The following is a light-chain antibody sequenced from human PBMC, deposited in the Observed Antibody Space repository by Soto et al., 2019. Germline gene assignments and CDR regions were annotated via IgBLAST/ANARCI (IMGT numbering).Light chain of an antibody. Sequence: IVMTQSPATLSVSPGERATLSCRASQNIGRDLVWYQQKPGQAPRLVIYGASTRATGIPDRFSGSGSGTDFTLTISRLEPEDFAVYYCQQYGNSPITFGQGTRLEIK. CDR1: QNIGRD. CDR2: GAS. J-gene: IGKJ5*01. CDR3: QQYGNSPIT. V-gene: IGKV3-20*01.